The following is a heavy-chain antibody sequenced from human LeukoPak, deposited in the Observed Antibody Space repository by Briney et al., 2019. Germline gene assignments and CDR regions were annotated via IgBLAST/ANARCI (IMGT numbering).Heavy chain of an antibody. CDR1: GGSISSGGYY. CDR3: ARGRVLRFFPPESDY. V-gene: IGHV4-30-2*01. J-gene: IGHJ4*02. D-gene: IGHD3-3*01. CDR2: IYHSGST. Sequence: SETLFLTCTVSGGSISSGGYYWSWIRQPPGKGLEWIGYIYHSGSTYYNPSLKSRVTISVDKSKNQFSLKLSSVTAADTAVYYCARGRVLRFFPPESDYWGQGTLVTVSS.